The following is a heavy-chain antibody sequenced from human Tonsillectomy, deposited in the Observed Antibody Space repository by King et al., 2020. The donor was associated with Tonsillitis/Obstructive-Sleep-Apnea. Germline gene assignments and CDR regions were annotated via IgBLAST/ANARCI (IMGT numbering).Heavy chain of an antibody. V-gene: IGHV3-23*04. CDR1: GFTFSSYA. CDR2: ISGSGGST. D-gene: IGHD3-16*01. J-gene: IGHJ4*02. Sequence: VQLVESGGGLVQPGGSLRLSCAASGFTFSSYAMGWVRQAPGKGLEWVSAISGSGGSTYFADSVKGRLTISRDNSKNTLYLQMNSLRAEDTAVYYCAKSPRLGELSLYPPFDYWGQGTLVTVSS. CDR3: AKSPRLGELSLYPPFDY.